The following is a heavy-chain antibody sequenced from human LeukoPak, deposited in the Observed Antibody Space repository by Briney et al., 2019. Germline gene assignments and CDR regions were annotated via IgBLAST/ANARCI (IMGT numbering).Heavy chain of an antibody. CDR3: ARVGCGGDCYDNYYYGMDV. V-gene: IGHV3-30*03. D-gene: IGHD2-21*02. CDR1: GFPFSSYG. Sequence: GSLELSCAASGFPFSSYGMHWVRQAPGKGLEGVAVISYDGSNKYYADSVKGRFTISRDTAKNTLSLQMSSLRAEDTAVYYCARVGCGGDCYDNYYYGMDVWGQGTTVTVSS. CDR2: ISYDGSNK. J-gene: IGHJ6*02.